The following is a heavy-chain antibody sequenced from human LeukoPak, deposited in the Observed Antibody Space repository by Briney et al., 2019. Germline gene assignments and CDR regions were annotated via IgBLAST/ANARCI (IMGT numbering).Heavy chain of an antibody. Sequence: TGGSLRLSCAASGFPFSSYEMNWVRQAPGKGLEWVSYISSSGSTIYYADSVKGRFTISRDNAKNSLYLQMNTLRVEDTAVYYCARDISPLDYWGQGTRVTVSS. CDR2: ISSSGSTI. V-gene: IGHV3-48*03. CDR3: ARDISPLDY. J-gene: IGHJ4*02. CDR1: GFPFSSYE.